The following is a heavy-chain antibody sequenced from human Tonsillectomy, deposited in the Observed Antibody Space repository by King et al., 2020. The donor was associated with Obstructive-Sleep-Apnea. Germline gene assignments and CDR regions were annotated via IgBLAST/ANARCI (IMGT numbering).Heavy chain of an antibody. V-gene: IGHV4-34*01. Sequence: VQLQQWGAGLLKPSETLSLTCAVYGGSFSGYYWSWIRQPPGKGLEWIGEINHSGSTNYNPSLKSRVTISVDTSKNQFSLKLSSVTAADTAVYYCARGLRRDGYNWGYWGQGTLVTVSS. D-gene: IGHD5-24*01. J-gene: IGHJ4*02. CDR1: GGSFSGYY. CDR2: INHSGST. CDR3: ARGLRRDGYNWGY.